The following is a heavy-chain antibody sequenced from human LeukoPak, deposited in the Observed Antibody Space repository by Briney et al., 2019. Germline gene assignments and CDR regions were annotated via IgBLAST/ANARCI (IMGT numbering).Heavy chain of an antibody. J-gene: IGHJ4*02. CDR3: ASTSSGYYQLPFSY. D-gene: IGHD3-22*01. V-gene: IGHV1-69*05. CDR1: GGTFSSYA. Sequence: ASVKVSCKASGGTFSSYAISWVRQAPGQGLEWMGRIIPIFGTANYAQKFQGRVTITTDESTSTAYMELSSLRSEDTAVYYCASTSSGYYQLPFSYWGQGTLVTVSS. CDR2: IIPIFGTA.